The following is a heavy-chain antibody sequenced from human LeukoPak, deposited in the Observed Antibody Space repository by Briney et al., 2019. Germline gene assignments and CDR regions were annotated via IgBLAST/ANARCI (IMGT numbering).Heavy chain of an antibody. V-gene: IGHV3-20*04. D-gene: IGHD1-26*01. CDR3: ARAQSDSGSYSDAFDI. J-gene: IGHJ3*02. CDR1: GFSFTTTW. CDR2: INWNGGST. Sequence: GGSLRLSXGASGFSFTTTWMSWVGQAPGKGLEWVSGINWNGGSTGYADSVKGRFTISRDNAKNSLYLQMNSLRAEDTALYYCARAQSDSGSYSDAFDIWGQGTMVTVSS.